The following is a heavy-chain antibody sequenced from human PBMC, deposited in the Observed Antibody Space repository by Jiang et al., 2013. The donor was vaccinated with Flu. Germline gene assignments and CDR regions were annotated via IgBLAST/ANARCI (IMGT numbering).Heavy chain of an antibody. V-gene: IGHV7-4-1*02. Sequence: CKPSGYTFTNYAMNWVRQAPGQGLEWMGWINTNTGNPTYAQGFTGRFVFSLDTSVSTAYLQISSLKAEDTAVYYCARDLGHDPLDVWGQGTTVTVSS. D-gene: IGHD3-16*01. CDR3: ARDLGHDPLDV. CDR1: GYTFTNYA. CDR2: INTNTGNP. J-gene: IGHJ6*02.